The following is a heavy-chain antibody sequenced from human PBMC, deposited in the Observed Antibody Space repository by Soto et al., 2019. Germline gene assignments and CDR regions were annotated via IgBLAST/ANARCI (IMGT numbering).Heavy chain of an antibody. Sequence: GAPAKGSWKAFGYTITSYDINWGRKATGKRLEWMGWMNPNSGNTGYAQKFQGRVTMTRNTSISTAYMELSSLRSEDTAVYYCAREADIVVVVAAQTGFDPWGQGTLVTVSS. V-gene: IGHV1-8*01. J-gene: IGHJ5*02. CDR2: MNPNSGNT. CDR1: GYTITSYD. D-gene: IGHD2-15*01. CDR3: AREADIVVVVAAQTGFDP.